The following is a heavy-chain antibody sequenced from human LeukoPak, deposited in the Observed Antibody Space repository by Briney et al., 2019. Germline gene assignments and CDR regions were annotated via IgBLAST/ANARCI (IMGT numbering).Heavy chain of an antibody. J-gene: IGHJ5*02. D-gene: IGHD3-3*01. CDR2: IYYSGST. CDR3: ARETGFLEWQNWFDP. CDR1: GGSISSYY. Sequence: SETLSLTCTVSGGSISSYYWSWIRQHPGKGLEWIGYIYYSGSTYYNPSLKSRVTISVDTSKNQFSLKLSSVTAADTAVYYCARETGFLEWQNWFDPWGQGTLVTVSS. V-gene: IGHV4-59*06.